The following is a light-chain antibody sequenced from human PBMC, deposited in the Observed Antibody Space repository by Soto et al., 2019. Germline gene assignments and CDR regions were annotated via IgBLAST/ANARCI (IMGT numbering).Light chain of an antibody. J-gene: IGKJ1*01. V-gene: IGKV1-5*01. CDR3: QQYKSYSWT. CDR1: QSINIW. Sequence: DIQMTQSPSILSASVGDRVTITCRASQSINIWLAWYQQKPGKAPKVLIYDASSLKSGVPSRFSGSGSGTEFTLTISSLQPDDFATYYCQQYKSYSWTFGQGTKVDIK. CDR2: DAS.